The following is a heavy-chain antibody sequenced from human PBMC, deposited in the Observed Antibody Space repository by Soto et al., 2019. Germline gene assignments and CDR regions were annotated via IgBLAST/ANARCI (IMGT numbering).Heavy chain of an antibody. CDR2: IIPIFGTA. CDR3: ARAQDIVVVPAAPGGVYGMDV. D-gene: IGHD2-2*01. V-gene: IGHV1-69*01. J-gene: IGHJ6*02. Sequence: QVQLVQSGAEVKKPGSSVKVSCKASGGTFSSYAISWVRQAPGQGLEWMGGIIPIFGTANYAQKFQGRVTITADEPTSTAYMELSSLRSEDTAVYYCARAQDIVVVPAAPGGVYGMDVWGQGTTVTVSS. CDR1: GGTFSSYA.